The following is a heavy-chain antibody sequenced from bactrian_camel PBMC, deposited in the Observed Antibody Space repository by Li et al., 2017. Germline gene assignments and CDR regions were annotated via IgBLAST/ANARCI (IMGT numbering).Heavy chain of an antibody. V-gene: IGHV3-2*01. CDR1: GFTFTTYY. Sequence: HVQLVESGGGLVQPGGSLRLSCATSGFTFTTYYMSWVRQAPGKGLGWVSSIYVDGSNTYYADSVKGRFTISRDNAKNTVYLQLNSLKTEDTAMYYCANNAYDHSWSGMLNWGQGTQVTVS. CDR3: ANNAYDHSWSGMLN. CDR2: IYVDGSNT. D-gene: IGHD2*01. J-gene: IGHJ4*01.